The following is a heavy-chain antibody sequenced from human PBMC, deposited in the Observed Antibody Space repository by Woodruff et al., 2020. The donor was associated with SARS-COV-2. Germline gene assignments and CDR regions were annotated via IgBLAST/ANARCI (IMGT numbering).Heavy chain of an antibody. J-gene: IGHJ2*01. D-gene: IGHD1-26*01. CDR3: AKGEGGASYWYFDL. Sequence: LEWIGTIYRTGNTYYNPSLKSRVSISVDASKNQFSLKANSVPAADPAVYYCAKGEGGASYWYFDLWGRGT. V-gene: IGHV4-38-2*02. CDR2: IYRTGNT.